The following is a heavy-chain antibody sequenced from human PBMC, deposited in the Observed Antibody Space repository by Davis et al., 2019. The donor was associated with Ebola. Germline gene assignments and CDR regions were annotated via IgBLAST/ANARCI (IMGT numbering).Heavy chain of an antibody. CDR3: AIRVDSSGSVDY. J-gene: IGHJ4*02. D-gene: IGHD3-22*01. Sequence: PSETLSLTCAVSGGSISSGGYSWSWIRQPPGKGLEWIGYIYHSGSTYYNPSLKSRVTISVDRSKNQFSLKLSSVTAADTAVYYCAIRVDSSGSVDYWGQGTLVTVSS. CDR2: IYHSGST. V-gene: IGHV4-30-2*01. CDR1: GGSISSGGYS.